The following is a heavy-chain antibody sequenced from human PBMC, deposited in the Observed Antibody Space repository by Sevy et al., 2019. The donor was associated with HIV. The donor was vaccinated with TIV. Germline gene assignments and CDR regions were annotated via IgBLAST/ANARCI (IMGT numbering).Heavy chain of an antibody. Sequence: GGSLRLSCAASGFTFSSYGMHWVRQAPGKGLEWVAVISYDGSNKYYADSVKGRFTISRDNSKNTLYLQMNSLRAEDTAVYYCAKVGYCSSTSCYSIYYGMDVWGQGTTVTVSS. CDR1: GFTFSSYG. CDR2: ISYDGSNK. V-gene: IGHV3-30*18. CDR3: AKVGYCSSTSCYSIYYGMDV. D-gene: IGHD2-2*02. J-gene: IGHJ6*02.